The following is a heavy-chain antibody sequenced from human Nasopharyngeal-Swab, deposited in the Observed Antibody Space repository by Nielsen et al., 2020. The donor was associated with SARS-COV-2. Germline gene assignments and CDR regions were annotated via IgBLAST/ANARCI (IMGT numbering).Heavy chain of an antibody. CDR2: IYHSGST. Sequence: WIRQPPGKGLEWIGEIYHSGSTNYNPSLKSRVTISADKSKNQFSLKLSSVTAADTAVYYCARAGTTSPETPFDYWGQGTLVTVSS. V-gene: IGHV4-4*02. J-gene: IGHJ4*02. CDR3: ARAGTTSPETPFDY. D-gene: IGHD1-1*01.